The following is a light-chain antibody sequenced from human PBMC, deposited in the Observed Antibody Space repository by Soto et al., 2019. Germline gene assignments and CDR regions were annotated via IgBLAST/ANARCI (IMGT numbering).Light chain of an antibody. J-gene: IGKJ3*01. CDR3: QQYCSSPLT. CDR2: DAS. V-gene: IGKV3-20*01. Sequence: ENVLTQSPGTLSLSPGERATLSCRASQSVSSNYLAWFQQMPGQAPRLLIYDASRRSTGIPDRFSGSGSGTDFTLTINGLEPEDFAVYFCQQYCSSPLTFGPGTKVDI. CDR1: QSVSSNY.